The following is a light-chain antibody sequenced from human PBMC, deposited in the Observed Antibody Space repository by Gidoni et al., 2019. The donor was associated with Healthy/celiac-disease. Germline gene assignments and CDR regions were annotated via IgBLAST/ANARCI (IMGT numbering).Light chain of an antibody. CDR3: QQYGSSPVT. CDR2: GAS. CDR1: QSVRSSY. Sequence: IVSPPSPGTLSLAPGERATLSCRASQSVRSSYLAWYQQKPGPAPRLLIYGASSRATGIPDRCSGSGSGTDFTLTISRLEPEDFAVYYCQQYGSSPVTFGQGTKLEIK. J-gene: IGKJ2*01. V-gene: IGKV3-20*01.